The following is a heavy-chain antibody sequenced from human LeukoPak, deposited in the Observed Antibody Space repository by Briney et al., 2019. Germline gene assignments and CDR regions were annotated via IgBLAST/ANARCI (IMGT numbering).Heavy chain of an antibody. CDR3: AKSWRYYDTSNYYAFDI. Sequence: GGSLRLSCAASGFTFSSYWMHWVRQAPGKGLVWVSRINSDGSSTSYADSVKGRFTMSRDNSKNTLDLQMNGLRAEDTAVYYCAKSWRYYDTSNYYAFDIWGQGTMVTVSS. V-gene: IGHV3-74*01. D-gene: IGHD3-22*01. J-gene: IGHJ3*02. CDR2: INSDGSST. CDR1: GFTFSSYW.